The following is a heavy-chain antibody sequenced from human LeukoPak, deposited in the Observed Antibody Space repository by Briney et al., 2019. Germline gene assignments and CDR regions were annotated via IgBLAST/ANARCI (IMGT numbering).Heavy chain of an antibody. D-gene: IGHD3-3*01. V-gene: IGHV1-8*03. CDR3: ARATTFWSGYYNWFDP. Sequence: ASVKVSCKASGYTFTSYDINWVRQATGQGLEWMGWMNPNSGNTGYAQKFQGRVTITRNTSISTAYMELSSLRSEDTAAYYCARATTFWSGYYNWFDPWGQGTLVTVSS. CDR2: MNPNSGNT. CDR1: GYTFTSYD. J-gene: IGHJ5*02.